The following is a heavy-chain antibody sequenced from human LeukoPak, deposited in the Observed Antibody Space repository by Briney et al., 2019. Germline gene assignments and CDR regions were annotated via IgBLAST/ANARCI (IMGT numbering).Heavy chain of an antibody. V-gene: IGHV1-69*13. CDR2: IIPIFGTA. CDR3: ARASGAHYDFWSGSYYMDV. J-gene: IGHJ6*03. CDR1: GGTFSSYA. D-gene: IGHD3-3*01. Sequence: SVKVSCKASGGTFSSYAISWVRQAPGQGLEWMGGIIPIFGTANYAQRFQGRVTITADESTSTAYMELSSLRSEDTAVYYCARASGAHYDFWSGSYYMDVWGKGTTVTVSS.